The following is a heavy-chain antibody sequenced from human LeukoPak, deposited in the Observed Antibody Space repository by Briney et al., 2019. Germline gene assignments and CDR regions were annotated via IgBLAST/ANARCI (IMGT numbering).Heavy chain of an antibody. CDR2: FDPEVGKT. Sequence: ASVKVSCKVSGYTLTELSMHWVRQAPGKGLEWMGGFDPEVGKTMYAEKLDGRLTVTDDTSADTAYMQLSSLRLEDTAVYYCATDMVGYCGDVTCYSEAYWGQGTLVTVSS. CDR3: ATDMVGYCGDVTCYSEAY. CDR1: GYTLTELS. V-gene: IGHV1-24*01. J-gene: IGHJ4*02. D-gene: IGHD2-21*01.